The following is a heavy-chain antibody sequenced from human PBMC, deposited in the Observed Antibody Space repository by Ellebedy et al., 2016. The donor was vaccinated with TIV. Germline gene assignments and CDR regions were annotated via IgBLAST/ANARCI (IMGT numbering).Heavy chain of an antibody. J-gene: IGHJ4*02. V-gene: IGHV1-8*01. CDR3: ARDVMGVGATRWFDY. D-gene: IGHD1-26*01. Sequence: ASVKVSXXASGYTFTSYDINWVRQATGQGLEWMGWMNPNSGNTGYAQKFQGRVTMTRNTSISTAYMELSSLRSEDTAVYYCARDVMGVGATRWFDYWGQGTLVTVSS. CDR2: MNPNSGNT. CDR1: GYTFTSYD.